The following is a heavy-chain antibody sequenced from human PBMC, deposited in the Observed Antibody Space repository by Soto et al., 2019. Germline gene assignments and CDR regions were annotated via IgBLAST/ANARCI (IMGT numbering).Heavy chain of an antibody. CDR2: ISGNGGSP. J-gene: IGHJ4*02. CDR1: GFTFSNYA. V-gene: IGHV3-23*01. CDR3: AKEGTSGLYYFDY. Sequence: VQLLESGGGLVQPGGSLRLSCAASGFTFSNYAMNWVRQAPGKGLEWVSTISGNGGSPYYADSVKGRFTISRDNSKNTLYLQMNSLRAGDSAIYYCAKEGTSGLYYFDYWGQGTLVTVSS. D-gene: IGHD6-19*01.